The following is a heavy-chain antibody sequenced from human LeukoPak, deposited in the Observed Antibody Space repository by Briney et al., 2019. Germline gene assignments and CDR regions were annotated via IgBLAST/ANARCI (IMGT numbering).Heavy chain of an antibody. CDR1: GFTFSNNW. Sequence: GGSLRLSCAASGFTFSNNWMHWVRQAPGKGLVWVSRINSDGRTTTYADSVKGRFTISRDNAKNTLYLRMNSLRAEDTAVYYLAMIKEGWGQGTLVTVSS. D-gene: IGHD3-22*01. CDR2: INSDGRTT. V-gene: IGHV3-74*01. CDR3: AMIKEG. J-gene: IGHJ4*02.